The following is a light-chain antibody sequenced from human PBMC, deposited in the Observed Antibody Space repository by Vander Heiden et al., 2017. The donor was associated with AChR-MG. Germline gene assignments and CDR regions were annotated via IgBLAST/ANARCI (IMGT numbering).Light chain of an antibody. V-gene: IGLV1-51*01. J-gene: IGLJ1*01. CDR1: SCNIGNNY. CDR3: GTWDSSLSASEV. Sequence: SVFTQPPSVSAAPGPTVTTAGSGSSCNIGNNYVSWYQQLPGTDHKLSSDDNNKRPAGIPDRCSGSKSGTSATLCITRLQTGDEADYDCGTWDSSLSASEVFGTGTKVTGL. CDR2: DNN.